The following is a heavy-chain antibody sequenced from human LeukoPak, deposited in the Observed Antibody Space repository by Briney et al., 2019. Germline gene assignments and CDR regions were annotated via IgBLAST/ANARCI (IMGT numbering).Heavy chain of an antibody. J-gene: IGHJ5*02. CDR1: GFTFSDYY. D-gene: IGHD6-13*01. V-gene: IGHV3-11*04. CDR3: ASALGAAAGSVWFDP. CDR2: ISSSGSTI. Sequence: GGSLRLSCAASGFTFSDYYMSWIRQAPGKGLEWVSYISSSGSTIYYADSVKGRFTISRDNAKNSLYLQMNSLRAEDTAVYYCASALGAAAGSVWFDPWGQGTLVTVSS.